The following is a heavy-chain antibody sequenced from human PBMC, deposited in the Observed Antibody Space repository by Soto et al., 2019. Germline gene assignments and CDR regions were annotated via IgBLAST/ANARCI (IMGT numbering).Heavy chain of an antibody. J-gene: IGHJ5*02. CDR3: ARDIAADGRGRWFDP. CDR2: INPNSGGT. D-gene: IGHD6-13*01. CDR1: GYTFTSNN. Sequence: QVLLVQSGAEVTKPGASVKVSCKASGYTFTSNNIHWVRRAPGQGLEWMGRINPNSGGTIYAQKFQGSVSMTRDTSTNTVYMELSSLRSDDTAVYYCARDIAADGRGRWFDPWGQGSEVTVSS. V-gene: IGHV1-46*01.